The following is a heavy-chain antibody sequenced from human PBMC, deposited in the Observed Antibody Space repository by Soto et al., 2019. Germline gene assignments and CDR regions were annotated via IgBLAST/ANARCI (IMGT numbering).Heavy chain of an antibody. CDR2: ISTYNGNT. V-gene: IGHV1-18*01. Sequence: QVQLVQSGAEVKKPGASVKVSCKASGYTFTSYGISWVRQAPGQGLEWMGWISTYNGNTNYAQKLQGRVTLTTDTSTSTAYMELRSLRTDDTAVYYCARARIGIAAAGSDYWGQGTLVTVSS. CDR3: ARARIGIAAAGSDY. J-gene: IGHJ4*02. CDR1: GYTFTSYG. D-gene: IGHD6-13*01.